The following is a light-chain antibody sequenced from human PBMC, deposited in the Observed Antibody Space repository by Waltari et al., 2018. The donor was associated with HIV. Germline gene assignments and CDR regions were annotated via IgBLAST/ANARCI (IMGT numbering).Light chain of an antibody. J-gene: IGKJ4*01. V-gene: IGKV4-1*01. CDR3: QQYYSTPLT. Sequence: DIVMTQSPDSLAVSLVERATINCKSSQSVLYSSNNKNYLAWYQQKPGQPPELLIYWASTRESGVPDRFSGSGSATDFTLTISSLQAEDVAVYYCQQYYSTPLTFGGGTQVEIK. CDR1: QSVLYSSNNKNY. CDR2: WAS.